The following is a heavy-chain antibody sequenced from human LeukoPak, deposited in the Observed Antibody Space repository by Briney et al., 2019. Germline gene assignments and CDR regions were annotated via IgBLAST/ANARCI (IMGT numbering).Heavy chain of an antibody. CDR2: ISWNSGSI. D-gene: IGHD1-1*01. CDR1: GFTFDDYA. V-gene: IGHV3-9*01. Sequence: GGSLRLSCAASGFTFDDYAMHWGRQAPGKGLEWVSGISWNSGSIGYADSVKGRFTISRDNAKNSLYLQMNSLRAEDTALYYCAKDIQQNWNDEGYFDYWGQGTLVTVSS. CDR3: AKDIQQNWNDEGYFDY. J-gene: IGHJ4*02.